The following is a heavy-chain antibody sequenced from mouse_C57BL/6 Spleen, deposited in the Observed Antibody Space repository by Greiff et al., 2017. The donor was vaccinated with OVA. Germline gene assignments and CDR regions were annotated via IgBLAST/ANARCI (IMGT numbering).Heavy chain of an antibody. CDR2: IDPKSGGT. Sequence: QFQLQQPGPGLVKPGASVNMSCKASGYTFTSYWMPWVKQRPGRGLEWIGGIDPKSGGTKYNENFKSKATLTVDNPASTAYMQLSSLTSEDSAVYYCATLGRVDYWGQGTTLTVSS. CDR3: ATLGRVDY. J-gene: IGHJ2*01. D-gene: IGHD4-1*01. CDR1: GYTFTSYW. V-gene: IGHV1-72*01.